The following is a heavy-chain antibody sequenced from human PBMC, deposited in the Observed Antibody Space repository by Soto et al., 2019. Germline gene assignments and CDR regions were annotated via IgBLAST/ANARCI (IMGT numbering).Heavy chain of an antibody. V-gene: IGHV1-69*13. CDR1: AGTFSSYA. CDR2: IIPIFGTA. CDR3: ASYGFCSGSRLYYYYGMGV. D-gene: IGHD3-3*01. J-gene: IGHJ6*01. Sequence: SVKVSCKASAGTFSSYAISWVRQAPGHGLEWMGGIIPIFGTANYAQKFQGRVTSTADESTSTAYRQLSILRSEDTAVYYCASYGFCSGSRLYYYYGMGVCGQQATV.